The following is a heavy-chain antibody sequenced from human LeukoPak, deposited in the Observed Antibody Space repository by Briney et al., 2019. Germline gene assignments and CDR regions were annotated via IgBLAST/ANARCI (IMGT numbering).Heavy chain of an antibody. CDR1: GGSYGAHY. D-gene: IGHD1-26*01. CDR3: AREARGSPEYFDS. CDR2: IRHSGTS. J-gene: IGHJ4*02. V-gene: IGHV4-34*01. Sequence: SETLSLTCAVYGGSYGAHYWSWIRQPPAKGLEGMGEIRHSGTSNYNPSLKSRVTISVDTSKNQFSLKLNSVTAADTAVYYCAREARGSPEYFDSWGQGNLVTVSS.